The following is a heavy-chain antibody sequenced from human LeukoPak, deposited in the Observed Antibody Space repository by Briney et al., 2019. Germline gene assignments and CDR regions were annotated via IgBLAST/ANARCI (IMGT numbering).Heavy chain of an antibody. CDR1: GFTFSSYE. Sequence: PGGSLRLSCAASGFTFSSYEMNWVRQAPGKGLEWVGRIKSKTDGGTIDYAAPVKGRFTISRDDSKNTLYLQMNSPKTEDTAVYYCSTLELWPAHYWGQGTLVTVSS. CDR2: IKSKTDGGTI. J-gene: IGHJ4*02. V-gene: IGHV3-15*01. CDR3: STLELWPAHY. D-gene: IGHD6-19*01.